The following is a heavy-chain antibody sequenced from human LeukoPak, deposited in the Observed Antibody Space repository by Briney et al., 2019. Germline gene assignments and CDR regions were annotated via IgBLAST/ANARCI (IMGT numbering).Heavy chain of an antibody. J-gene: IGHJ6*03. CDR2: IYYSGST. CDR1: GGSFGGYY. V-gene: IGHV4-59*01. D-gene: IGHD3-10*01. Sequence: SETLSLTCAVYGGSFGGYYWSWIRQPPGKGLEWIGYIYYSGSTNYNPSLKSRVTISVDTSKNQFSLKLSSVTAADTAVYYCARGRLDMVRGVIRYYYYYYMDVWGKGTTVTISS. CDR3: ARGRLDMVRGVIRYYYYYYMDV.